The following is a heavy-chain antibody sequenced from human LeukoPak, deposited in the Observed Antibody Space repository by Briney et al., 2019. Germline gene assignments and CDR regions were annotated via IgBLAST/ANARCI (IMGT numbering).Heavy chain of an antibody. CDR3: AIGGEGYYYYMDV. D-gene: IGHD2-21*01. J-gene: IGHJ6*03. V-gene: IGHV5-51*01. CDR1: GYSFTTCW. CDR2: IYPGDSDT. Sequence: GESLKISCKGSGYSFTTCWIAWVRQMPGKGLEWMGIIYPGDSDTRYSPSFQGQVTISADKSISTAYLQWSSLKASDTAMYYCAIGGEGYYYYMDVWGKGTTVTVSS.